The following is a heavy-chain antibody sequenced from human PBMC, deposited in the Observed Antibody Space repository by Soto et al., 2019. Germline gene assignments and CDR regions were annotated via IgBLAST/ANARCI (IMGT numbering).Heavy chain of an antibody. J-gene: IGHJ4*02. D-gene: IGHD6-19*01. CDR2: IYWDDDK. CDR3: AHIVVAGLGYYFDY. CDR1: GFSLSSTRMA. V-gene: IGHV2-5*02. Sequence: PTLVNPTQTLTLTCTFSGFSLSSTRMAVGWIRQPPGKALEWLALIYWDDDKRYSPFLKSRLTITKDTSKNQVVLTMSNMDPVDTARYYCAHIVVAGLGYYFDYWGQGTLVTVFS.